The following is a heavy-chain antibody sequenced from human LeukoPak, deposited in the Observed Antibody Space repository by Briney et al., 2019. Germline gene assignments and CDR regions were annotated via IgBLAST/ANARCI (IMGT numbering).Heavy chain of an antibody. Sequence: PSETLSLTCTVSGASISSSYWSWLRQPPGKGLEWIAYIHTNGNTNSNPSLKSRVTVSVDASKNHFSLMLIYVATADTALYYCARSYYDSRGFSNPFDSWGQGTLVTVSS. D-gene: IGHD3-22*01. CDR1: GASISSSY. CDR3: ARSYYDSRGFSNPFDS. V-gene: IGHV4-4*08. CDR2: IHTNGNT. J-gene: IGHJ4*02.